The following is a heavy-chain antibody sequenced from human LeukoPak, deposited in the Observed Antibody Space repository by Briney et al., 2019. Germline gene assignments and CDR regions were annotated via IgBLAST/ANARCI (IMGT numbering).Heavy chain of an antibody. J-gene: IGHJ3*02. CDR2: ISSSSSYI. D-gene: IGHD3-3*01. CDR3: AKTGRFLEWLSRRNAFDI. CDR1: GFTFSSYS. Sequence: GGSLRLSCAASGFTFSSYSMNWVRQAPGKGLEWVSSISSSSSYIYYADSVKGRFTISRDNSKNTLYLQMNSLRAEDTAVYYCAKTGRFLEWLSRRNAFDIWGQGTMVTVSS. V-gene: IGHV3-21*01.